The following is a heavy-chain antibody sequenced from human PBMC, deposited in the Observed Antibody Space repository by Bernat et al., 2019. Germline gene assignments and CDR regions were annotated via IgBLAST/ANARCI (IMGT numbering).Heavy chain of an antibody. CDR3: ARERAGAGVYYFDY. CDR1: GFTFSSYA. CDR2: ISYDGSNK. V-gene: IGHV3-30-3*01. J-gene: IGHJ4*02. Sequence: QVQLVESGGGVVQPGRSLRLSCAASGFTFSSYAMHWVRQAPGKGLAWVAVISYDGSNKYYADSVKGRFSISRDNSKNPRYLQMNSRRAEDTAVYYCARERAGAGVYYFDYWGQGTLVTVSS. D-gene: IGHD6-19*01.